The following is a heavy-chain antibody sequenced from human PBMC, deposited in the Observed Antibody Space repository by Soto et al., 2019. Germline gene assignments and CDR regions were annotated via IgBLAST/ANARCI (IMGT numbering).Heavy chain of an antibody. J-gene: IGHJ4*02. Sequence: EVQLLESGGGLVKPGGSLRLSCAASGFTFSLYSMNWVRQAPGKGLEWVSSISSSSSYIYYAGSVKGRFTISRDNAQNSLHLQMDSLRADDTAVYYCAGGGMRGEDGYSGHWGQGTLLTVSS. CDR2: ISSSSSYI. D-gene: IGHD5-12*01. CDR3: AGGGMRGEDGYSGH. CDR1: GFTFSLYS. V-gene: IGHV3-21*01.